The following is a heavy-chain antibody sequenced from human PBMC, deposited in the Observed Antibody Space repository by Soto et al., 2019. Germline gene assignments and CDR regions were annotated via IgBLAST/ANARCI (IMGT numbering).Heavy chain of an antibody. V-gene: IGHV4-59*01. D-gene: IGHD3-22*01. CDR1: GGTIVSFG. J-gene: IGHJ4*02. CDR2: VYYSGST. Sequence: SVMLSLSYTVAGGTIVSFGGSWIRKKQGKGLEWIGYVYYSGSTNYNPSLKSRVTILVDTSKNQFSLSLSSVTAADTAVYYCARDYRYAGFDSTGYYYGGHFDFWVQGTLVTVSS. CDR3: ARDYRYAGFDSTGYYYGGHFDF.